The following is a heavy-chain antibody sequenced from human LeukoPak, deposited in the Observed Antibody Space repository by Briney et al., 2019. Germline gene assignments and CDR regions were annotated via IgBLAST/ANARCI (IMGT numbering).Heavy chain of an antibody. CDR2: ISSSSSTI. CDR1: GFTFSSYS. CDR3: AKYLSSGFLYYFDY. D-gene: IGHD3-22*01. J-gene: IGHJ4*02. Sequence: GGSLRLSCAASGFTFSSYSMNWVRQAPGKGLEWVSYISSSSSTIYYADSVKGRFTISRDNAKNSLYLQMNSLRAEDTAVYYCAKYLSSGFLYYFDYWGQGTLVTVSS. V-gene: IGHV3-48*01.